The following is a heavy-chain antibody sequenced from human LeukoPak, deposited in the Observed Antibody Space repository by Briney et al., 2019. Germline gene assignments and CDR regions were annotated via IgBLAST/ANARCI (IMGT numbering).Heavy chain of an antibody. D-gene: IGHD3-10*01. Sequence: PETLSLTCTVSGDSISSYYWSWIRQPPGKGLEWIAYIYHTGGTNYNPSLTSRATISVDTSKNQFFLKLTSVTAADTAVYYCARDRPRGGFDFWGQGTLVTVSS. V-gene: IGHV4-59*01. CDR2: IYHTGGT. CDR1: GDSISSYY. J-gene: IGHJ4*02. CDR3: ARDRPRGGFDF.